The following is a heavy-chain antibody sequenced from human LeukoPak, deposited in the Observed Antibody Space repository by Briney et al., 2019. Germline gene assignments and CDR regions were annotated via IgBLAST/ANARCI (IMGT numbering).Heavy chain of an antibody. CDR1: GYSISSGYY. J-gene: IGHJ6*02. D-gene: IGHD6-13*01. V-gene: IGHV4-38-2*02. CDR3: ASIIAAAGTPYYYYGMDV. Sequence: SETLSLTCTVSGYSISSGYYWGWIRQPPGKGLEWIGSIYHSGSTYYNPSLKSRVTISVDTSKNQFSLKLSSVTAADTAVYYCASIIAAAGTPYYYYGMDVWGQGTTVTVSS. CDR2: IYHSGST.